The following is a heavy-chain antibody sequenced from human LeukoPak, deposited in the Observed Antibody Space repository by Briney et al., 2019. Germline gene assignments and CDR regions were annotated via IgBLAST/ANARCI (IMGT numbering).Heavy chain of an antibody. CDR3: ASSQKDIVVVVAATLFDYFDY. J-gene: IGHJ4*02. D-gene: IGHD2-15*01. Sequence: ASVKVSCKASGGTFSSYATSWVRQAPGQGLEWTGGIIPIFGTANYAQKFQGRVTITADESTSTAYMELSSLRSEDTAVYYCASSQKDIVVVVAATLFDYFDYWGQGTLVTVSS. CDR1: GGTFSSYA. V-gene: IGHV1-69*01. CDR2: IIPIFGTA.